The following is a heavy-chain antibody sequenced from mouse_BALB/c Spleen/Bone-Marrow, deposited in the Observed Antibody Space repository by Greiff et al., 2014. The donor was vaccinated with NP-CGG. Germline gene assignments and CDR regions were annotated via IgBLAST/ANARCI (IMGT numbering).Heavy chain of an antibody. CDR1: GYAFTDYA. CDR3: ARDLDY. J-gene: IGHJ2*01. V-gene: IGHV1S137*01. CDR2: ISTYYGDA. Sequence: VQLQQSGAELVRPGVSVKISCKGSGYAFTDYAVHWVKQSHAKSLEWIGVISTYYGDATYNQKFKGKATVTVDKSSSTAYMELARLTSEDSAIYYCARDLDYWGQGTTLTVSS.